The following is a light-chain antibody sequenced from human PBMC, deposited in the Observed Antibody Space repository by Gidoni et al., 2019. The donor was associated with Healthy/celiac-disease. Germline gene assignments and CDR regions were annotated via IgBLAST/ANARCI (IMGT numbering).Light chain of an antibody. V-gene: IGKV3-11*01. CDR2: DAS. CDR3: QQRSNWPPEFT. CDR1: QSVSSY. J-gene: IGKJ4*01. Sequence: EIVLTQSPATLSLSPGERATLSCRASQSVSSYLAWYQQKPGQAPRLLIYDASNRATGIPARFSGSGSGTDFTLTISSLEPEDFAVYYCQQRSNWPPEFTFXGXTKVEIK.